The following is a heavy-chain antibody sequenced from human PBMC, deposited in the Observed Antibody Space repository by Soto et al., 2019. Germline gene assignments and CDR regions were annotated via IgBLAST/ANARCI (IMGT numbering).Heavy chain of an antibody. Sequence: GESLKISCKGSGYSFTSYWISWVRQMPGKGLEWMGRIDPSDSYTNYSPSFQGHVTISADKSISTAYLQWSSLKASDTAMYYGAMSVRANWGSSDAFDIWGQGTMVTVSS. D-gene: IGHD7-27*01. CDR2: IDPSDSYT. V-gene: IGHV5-10-1*01. J-gene: IGHJ3*02. CDR1: GYSFTSYW. CDR3: AMSVRANWGSSDAFDI.